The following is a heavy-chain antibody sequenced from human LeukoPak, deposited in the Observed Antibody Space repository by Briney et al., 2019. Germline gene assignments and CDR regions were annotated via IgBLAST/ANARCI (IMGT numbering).Heavy chain of an antibody. CDR2: FDPEDGET. CDR1: GYTLTELS. Sequence: ASVKVSCKVSGYTLTELSMHWLRQAPGKGLEWMGGFDPEDGETIYAQKFQGRVTMTEDTSTDTAYMELSSLRSEDTAVYYCASHRDGYNNFDYWGQGTLVTVSS. V-gene: IGHV1-24*01. D-gene: IGHD5-24*01. J-gene: IGHJ4*02. CDR3: ASHRDGYNNFDY.